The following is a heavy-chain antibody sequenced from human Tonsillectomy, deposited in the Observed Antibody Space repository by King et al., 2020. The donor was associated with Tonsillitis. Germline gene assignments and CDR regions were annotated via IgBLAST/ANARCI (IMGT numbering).Heavy chain of an antibody. D-gene: IGHD2-2*01. CDR1: GFTFSNYA. CDR2: ISINGDRT. V-gene: IGHV3-64D*06. Sequence: VQLVESGGELVQPGGSLRLSCSASGFTFSNYAMHWVRQAPGAGLEWVSAISINGDRTFYAESVKGRFTISRDNSKNTLYLQMSGLRVDDTAVYYCVKDCSGSTCYVEYFQHWGHGTLVTVSS. J-gene: IGHJ1*01. CDR3: VKDCSGSTCYVEYFQH.